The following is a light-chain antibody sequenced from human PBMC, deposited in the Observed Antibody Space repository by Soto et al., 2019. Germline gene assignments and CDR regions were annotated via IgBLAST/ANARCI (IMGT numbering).Light chain of an antibody. CDR3: QQYNSYSHFT. V-gene: IGKV1-5*03. CDR1: QSISSW. J-gene: IGKJ3*01. CDR2: KAS. Sequence: DIQMTQSPSTLSASVGDRVTITCRASQSISSWLAWYQRKPGKAPNLLISKASTLESGVPSRFSGSGSGTEFTLTISSLQPDDFATYYCQQYNSYSHFTFGPGTKVDIK.